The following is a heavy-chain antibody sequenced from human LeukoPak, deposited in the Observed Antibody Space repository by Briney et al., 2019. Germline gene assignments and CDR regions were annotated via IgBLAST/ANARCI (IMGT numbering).Heavy chain of an antibody. CDR1: GFTFSSYA. Sequence: GGSLRLSCAASGFTFSSYAMSWVRQAPGKGLEWVSAISGSGGSTYYADSVKGRFTISRDNSKNTLYLQMNSLRAEDTAVYYCAKDSELRYFDWLLSYFDYWGQGTLVTVSS. CDR2: ISGSGGST. J-gene: IGHJ4*02. D-gene: IGHD3-9*01. CDR3: AKDSELRYFDWLLSYFDY. V-gene: IGHV3-23*01.